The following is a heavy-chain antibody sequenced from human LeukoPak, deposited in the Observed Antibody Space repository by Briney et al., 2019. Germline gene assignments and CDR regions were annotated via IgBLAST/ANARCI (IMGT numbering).Heavy chain of an antibody. Sequence: SGGSLRLSCAASGFSFSSYWMHWVRQAPGKGLVWVSRINSDGSSTSNADSVKGRFTISRDNSKNTLYLQMNSLRAEDTAVYYCARAIQFGGYFDYWGQGTLVTVST. D-gene: IGHD2-15*01. CDR1: GFSFSSYW. J-gene: IGHJ4*02. CDR3: ARAIQFGGYFDY. V-gene: IGHV3-74*01. CDR2: INSDGSST.